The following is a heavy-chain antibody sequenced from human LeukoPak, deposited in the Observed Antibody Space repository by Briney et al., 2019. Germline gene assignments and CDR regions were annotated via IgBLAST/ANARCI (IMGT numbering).Heavy chain of an antibody. Sequence: PSETLSLTCTVSGGSISSGGYFWSWIRQHPGKGLEWIGYIYYSGSTYYNPSLKSRVTISVDTSKNQFSLKLSSVTAADTAVYYCARETPEYSSSDYYMDVWGKGTTVTVSS. CDR1: GGSISSGGYF. CDR2: IYYSGST. V-gene: IGHV4-31*03. CDR3: ARETPEYSSSDYYMDV. D-gene: IGHD6-6*01. J-gene: IGHJ6*03.